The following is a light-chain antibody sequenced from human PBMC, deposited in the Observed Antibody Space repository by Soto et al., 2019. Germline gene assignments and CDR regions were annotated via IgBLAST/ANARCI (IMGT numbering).Light chain of an antibody. Sequence: EIVLTQSPGTLSLSPGERATLSCRASQSVISTDLAWYQQKPGQAPRLLVYAASSRASGIPDRISGSGSGTDFTLTISRLEPEDFAVYYCQQYGTSPPDFGGGTRVEI. CDR2: AAS. CDR3: QQYGTSPPD. V-gene: IGKV3-20*01. CDR1: QSVISTD. J-gene: IGKJ4*01.